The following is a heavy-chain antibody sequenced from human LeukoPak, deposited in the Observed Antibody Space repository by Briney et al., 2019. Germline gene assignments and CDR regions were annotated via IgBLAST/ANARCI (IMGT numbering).Heavy chain of an antibody. CDR1: RFTFSTYS. J-gene: IGHJ6*04. D-gene: IGHD3-10*02. CDR3: AELGNNMNGGD. CDR2: ICSSGSAI. V-gene: IGHV3-48*04. Sequence: PGGSLRLSCAASRFTFSTYSMNWVRQAPGKGLEWVSYICSSGSAIYYADSVRGRFTISRDNAKNSLYLQMNSLRAEDTAVYYCAELGNNMNGGDWGKGTTVTISS.